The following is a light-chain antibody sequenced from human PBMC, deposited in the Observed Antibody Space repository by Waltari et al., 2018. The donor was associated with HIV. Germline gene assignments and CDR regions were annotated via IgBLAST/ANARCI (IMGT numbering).Light chain of an antibody. CDR2: EVS. J-gene: IGLJ3*02. V-gene: IGLV2-14*01. CDR3: SSYTSSSTQV. CDR1: SRYVGGYNY. Sequence: QSALTQPASVSGSPGQSITIPCTGTSRYVGGYNYVSWYQQHPGKAPKLMMYEVSNRPSGVSNRFSGSKSGNTASLTISGLQAEDEADYYCSSYTSSSTQVFGGGTKLTVL.